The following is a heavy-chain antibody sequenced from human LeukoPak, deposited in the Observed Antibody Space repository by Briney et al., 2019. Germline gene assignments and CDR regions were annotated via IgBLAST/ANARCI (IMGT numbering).Heavy chain of an antibody. D-gene: IGHD6-19*01. CDR1: GDSFTSYY. CDR2: INPSGGST. J-gene: IGHJ6*02. Sequence: GASVKVSCKASGDSFTSYYMHWVRQAPGQGLEWLGIINPSGGSTSYAQKFQGRVTTTRDTSTSTLYMELSSLRSEDTAVYYCARGATPVAGAGPYYYYGMDVWGQGTTVTVSS. V-gene: IGHV1-46*01. CDR3: ARGATPVAGAGPYYYYGMDV.